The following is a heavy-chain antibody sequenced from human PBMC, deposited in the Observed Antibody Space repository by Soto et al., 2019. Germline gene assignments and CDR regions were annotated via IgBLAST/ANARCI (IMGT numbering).Heavy chain of an antibody. D-gene: IGHD6-6*01. CDR1: GYSISSGYY. CDR2: IYHSGST. J-gene: IGHJ4*02. V-gene: IGHV4-38-2*02. CDR3: AREGRWEAARQGFDY. Sequence: SETLSLTCAVSGYSISSGYYWGWIRQPPGKGLEWIGSIYHSGSTYYNQSLKSRVTISVDTSKNQFSLKLSSVTAADTAVYYCAREGRWEAARQGFDYWGQGTLVTVSS.